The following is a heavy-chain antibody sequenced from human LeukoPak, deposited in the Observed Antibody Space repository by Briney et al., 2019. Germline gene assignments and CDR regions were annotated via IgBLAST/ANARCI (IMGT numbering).Heavy chain of an antibody. CDR2: IIPIFGIA. Sequence: RASVKVSCKASGGTFSSYAISWVRQAPGQGLEWMGRIIPIFGIANYAQKFQGRVTITADKSTSTAYMGLSSLRSEDTAVYYCARDSDPHIVVVTATYYYYGMDVWGQGTTVTVSS. CDR1: GGTFSSYA. J-gene: IGHJ6*02. V-gene: IGHV1-69*04. CDR3: ARDSDPHIVVVTATYYYYGMDV. D-gene: IGHD2-21*02.